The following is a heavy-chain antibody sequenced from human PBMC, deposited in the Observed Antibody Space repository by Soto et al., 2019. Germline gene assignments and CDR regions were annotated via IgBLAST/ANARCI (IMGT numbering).Heavy chain of an antibody. V-gene: IGHV4-34*01. J-gene: IGHJ4*02. CDR2: INHSGST. CDR3: ARGESGATIGSYFDY. Sequence: QVQLQQWGAGLLKPSETLSLTCAVYGGSFSGYYWSWIRQPPGKGLEWIGEINHSGSTNYNPSLRRRVAISVDTSKNQFSLKLSSVTAADTAVYYCARGESGATIGSYFDYWGQGTLVTVSS. D-gene: IGHD3-16*01. CDR1: GGSFSGYY.